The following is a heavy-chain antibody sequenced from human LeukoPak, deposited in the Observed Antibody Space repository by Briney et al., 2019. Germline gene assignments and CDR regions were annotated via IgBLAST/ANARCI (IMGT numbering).Heavy chain of an antibody. CDR1: GFTFSDYY. CDR3: ARASPGGGYSYGHTSYYFDY. D-gene: IGHD5-18*01. Sequence: GGSLRLSCAASGFTFSDYYMSWIRQAPGKGLEWVSYISSSSSYTNYADSVKGRFTISRDNAKNSLYLQMNSLRAEDTAVYYCARASPGGGYSYGHTSYYFDYRGQGTLVTVSS. J-gene: IGHJ4*02. CDR2: ISSSSSYT. V-gene: IGHV3-11*06.